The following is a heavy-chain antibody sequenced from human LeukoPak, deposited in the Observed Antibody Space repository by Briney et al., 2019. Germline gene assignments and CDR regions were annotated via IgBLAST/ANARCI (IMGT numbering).Heavy chain of an antibody. D-gene: IGHD2-15*01. CDR3: ARAQGSGGSCCWFDP. J-gene: IGHJ5*02. CDR1: GYSFTSHY. V-gene: IGHV1-2*02. Sequence: ASVKVSCKASGYSFTSHYMHWVRQAPGQGLEWMGWINPNSGGTNYAQKFQGRVTMTRDTSISTAYMELSRLRSDDTAVYYCARAQGSGGSCCWFDPWGQGTLVTVSS. CDR2: INPNSGGT.